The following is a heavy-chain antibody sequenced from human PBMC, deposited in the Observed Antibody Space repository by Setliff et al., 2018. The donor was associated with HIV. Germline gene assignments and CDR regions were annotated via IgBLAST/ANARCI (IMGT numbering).Heavy chain of an antibody. CDR2: IFASGNT. CDR1: GGSINSFY. Sequence: SETLSLTCTVSGGSINSFYWNWVRQPAGRGLEWIGRIFASGNTNYNPSLKSRVTMSVDTSKNQFSLNLNSVTAADTAVYYCARLSTTSRDFDSWGQGTLVTVSS. J-gene: IGHJ4*02. V-gene: IGHV4-4*07. D-gene: IGHD2-2*01. CDR3: ARLSTTSRDFDS.